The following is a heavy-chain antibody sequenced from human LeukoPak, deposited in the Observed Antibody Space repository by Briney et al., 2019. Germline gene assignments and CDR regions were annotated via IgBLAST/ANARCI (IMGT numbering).Heavy chain of an antibody. J-gene: IGHJ6*02. D-gene: IGHD3-22*01. Sequence: PGGSLRLSCAASGFTFSSYAMSRVRQAPGKGLEWVSAISGSGGSTYYADSVKGRFTISRDNAKNSLYLQMNSLRAEDTAVYYCARLNTYYYDSSGLGGYGMDVWGQGTTVTVSS. V-gene: IGHV3-23*01. CDR3: ARLNTYYYDSSGLGGYGMDV. CDR1: GFTFSSYA. CDR2: ISGSGGST.